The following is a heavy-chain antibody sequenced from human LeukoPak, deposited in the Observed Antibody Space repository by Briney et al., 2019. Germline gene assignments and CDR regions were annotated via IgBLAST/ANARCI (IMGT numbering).Heavy chain of an antibody. J-gene: IGHJ4*02. Sequence: ASVKVSCKASGYTFTGYYMHWVRQAPGQGLEWMGWINPNSGGTNYAQKFQGRVTMTRDTSISTAYMELSRLRSDDTAVYYCAKTAYSRAWLPCDYWGQGTLVTVSS. CDR3: AKTAYSRAWLPCDY. CDR1: GYTFTGYY. V-gene: IGHV1-2*02. D-gene: IGHD6-19*01. CDR2: INPNSGGT.